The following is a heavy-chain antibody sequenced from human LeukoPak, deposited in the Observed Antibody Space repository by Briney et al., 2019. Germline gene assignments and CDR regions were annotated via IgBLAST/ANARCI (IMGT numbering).Heavy chain of an antibody. CDR1: GFTFSNAW. V-gene: IGHV3-15*01. CDR3: TTFGIAVASVVSNY. J-gene: IGHJ4*02. Sequence: GGSLRLSCAASGFTFSNAWMSWVRQAPGKGLEWVGRIKSKTDGGATDYAAPVKGRFTISRDDSKNTLHLQMNSLKTEDTAVYYCTTFGIAVASVVSNYWGQGTLVTVSS. CDR2: IKSKTDGGAT. D-gene: IGHD6-19*01.